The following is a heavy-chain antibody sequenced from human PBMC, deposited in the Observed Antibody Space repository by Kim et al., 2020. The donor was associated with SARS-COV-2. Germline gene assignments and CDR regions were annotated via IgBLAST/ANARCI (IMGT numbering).Heavy chain of an antibody. D-gene: IGHD3-9*01. CDR3: ARDGTSYDILTGFDDAFDI. V-gene: IGHV3-11*06. J-gene: IGHJ3*02. Sequence: GRFTITRDNAKNSLYLQMNSLRAEDTAVYYCARDGTSYDILTGFDDAFDIWGQGTMVTVSS.